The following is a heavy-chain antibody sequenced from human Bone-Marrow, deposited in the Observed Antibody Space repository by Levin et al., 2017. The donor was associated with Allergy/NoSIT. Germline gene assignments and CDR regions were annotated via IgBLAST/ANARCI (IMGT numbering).Heavy chain of an antibody. CDR3: ARSGSRFDY. J-gene: IGHJ4*02. Sequence: GGSLRLSCAASGFSFSTYWMTWVRQAPGKGLEWVANINEDGSEKHYVDSVKGRFTISRDNAKQSLYLQMNSLRAEDTALYYCARSGSRFDYWGQGTLVAVSS. CDR1: GFSFSTYW. CDR2: INEDGSEK. V-gene: IGHV3-7*01. D-gene: IGHD1-26*01.